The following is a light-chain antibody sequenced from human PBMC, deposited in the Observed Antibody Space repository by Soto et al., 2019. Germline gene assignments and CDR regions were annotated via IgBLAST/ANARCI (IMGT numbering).Light chain of an antibody. CDR3: QHYNSYSEA. Sequence: DIQMTQSPSTLSGSVGDRVTITCRASQTISSWLAWYQQKPWKAPKLLIYKASTLKSGVPSRFSGSGSGTEFTLTISSLQPEDFATYYFQHYNSYSEAFGQGTKVELK. CDR1: QTISSW. CDR2: KAS. J-gene: IGKJ1*01. V-gene: IGKV1-5*03.